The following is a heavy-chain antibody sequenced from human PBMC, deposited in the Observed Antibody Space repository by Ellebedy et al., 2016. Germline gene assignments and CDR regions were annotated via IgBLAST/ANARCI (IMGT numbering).Heavy chain of an antibody. CDR3: ARDGQYFDTFYYYYMDV. D-gene: IGHD3-9*01. Sequence: GGSLRLSXAASGFTFSSYTMHWVRQAPGKGLEWVAVISNDGSNKYYLDSVKGRFTISRDNSKNTLYLQVNSLRAEDTAVYYCARDGQYFDTFYYYYMDVWGKGTTVTVSS. CDR1: GFTFSSYT. V-gene: IGHV3-30-3*01. J-gene: IGHJ6*03. CDR2: ISNDGSNK.